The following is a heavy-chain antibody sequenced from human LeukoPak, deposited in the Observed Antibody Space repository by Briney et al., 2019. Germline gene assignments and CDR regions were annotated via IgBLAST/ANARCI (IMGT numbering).Heavy chain of an antibody. J-gene: IGHJ4*02. CDR3: AKSHYYDSSGYYYGFDY. CDR1: GFTFNNYA. CDR2: ISGSGGST. V-gene: IGHV3-23*01. D-gene: IGHD3-22*01. Sequence: TGGSLRLSCAASGFTFNNYAMSWVRQAPGKGLEWVSAISGSGGSTYYADSVKGRFTISRDNSKNTLYLQMNSLRAEDTAVYYCAKSHYYDSSGYYYGFDYWGQGTLVTVSS.